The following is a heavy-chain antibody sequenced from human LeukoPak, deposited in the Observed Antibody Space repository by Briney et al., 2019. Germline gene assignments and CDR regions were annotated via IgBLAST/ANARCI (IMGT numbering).Heavy chain of an antibody. V-gene: IGHV3-66*01. J-gene: IGHJ4*02. Sequence: GGSLRLSCAASGFTVSSNYMSWVRQAPGKGLEWVSVIYSGGSTYYADSVKGRFTISRDNSKNTLYLQMNSLRAEDTAVYYCARDKGLVATIYAYFDYWGQGTLVTVSS. CDR2: IYSGGST. D-gene: IGHD5-12*01. CDR3: ARDKGLVATIYAYFDY. CDR1: GFTVSSNY.